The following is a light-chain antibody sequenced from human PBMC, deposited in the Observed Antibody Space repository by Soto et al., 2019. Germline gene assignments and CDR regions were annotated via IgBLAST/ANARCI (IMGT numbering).Light chain of an antibody. J-gene: IGKJ2*02. Sequence: DIQLTQSPSTLSASVGDRVTITCRASQSVTDWLAWYQQKPGKAPKLLIYDASSLQSGVPSRFSGSGSGTEFSLSISRLQPDDFATYYCQQYYRSCTFVHGTKVEIK. CDR1: QSVTDW. CDR2: DAS. CDR3: QQYYRSCT. V-gene: IGKV1-5*01.